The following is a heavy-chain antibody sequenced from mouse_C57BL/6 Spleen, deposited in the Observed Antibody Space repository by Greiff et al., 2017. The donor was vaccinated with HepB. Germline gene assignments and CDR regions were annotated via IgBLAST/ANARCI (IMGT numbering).Heavy chain of an antibody. D-gene: IGHD4-1*02. CDR3: ARVPNWDGDYFDY. CDR1: GFTFSSYA. J-gene: IGHJ2*01. CDR2: ISDGGSYT. V-gene: IGHV5-4*03. Sequence: EVKLMESGGGLVKPGGSLKLSCAASGFTFSSYAMSWVRQTSEKRLEWVATISDGGSYTYYPDNVKGRFTISRDNAKNNLYLQMSHLKSEDTAMYYCARVPNWDGDYFDYWGQGTTLTVSS.